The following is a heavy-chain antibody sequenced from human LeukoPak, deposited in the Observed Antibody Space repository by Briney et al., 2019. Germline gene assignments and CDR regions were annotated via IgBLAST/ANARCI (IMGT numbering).Heavy chain of an antibody. V-gene: IGHV4-34*12. CDR1: GESFSGYY. CDR2: IIDTGST. CDR3: ARGLASGYPPIPFDY. D-gene: IGHD3-3*01. J-gene: IGHJ4*02. Sequence: SETLSLTCVVYGESFSGYYWTWIRQPPGKGLEWIGEIIDTGSTKYNSSLKSRVTISVDTSKNEFSLNPTSVTAADTAIYYCARGLASGYPPIPFDYWGQGTLVTVSS.